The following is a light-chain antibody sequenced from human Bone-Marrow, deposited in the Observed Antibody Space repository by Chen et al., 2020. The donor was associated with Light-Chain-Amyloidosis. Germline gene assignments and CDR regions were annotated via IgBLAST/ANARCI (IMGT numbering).Light chain of an antibody. CDR2: KGS. Sequence: DIRMTQSPSTLSASVGARVTITCRASQNIGDWLAWFQQKPGKAPKLLISKGSNLESGVPSRFTGSGSGTEFTLTINSLQPDDFATYFCQQYRSFTFTFGQGTKL. CDR1: QNIGDW. J-gene: IGKJ2*01. V-gene: IGKV1-5*03. CDR3: QQYRSFTFT.